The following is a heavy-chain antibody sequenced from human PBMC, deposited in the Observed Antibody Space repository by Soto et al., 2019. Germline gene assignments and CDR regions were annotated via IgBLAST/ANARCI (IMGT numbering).Heavy chain of an antibody. CDR2: IYYSGRT. CDR3: ARYHYGSGDNWFDP. V-gene: IGHV4-31*03. Sequence: QVQLQESGPGLVKPSQTLSLTCTVSGGSISSGGYYWSWIRQHPGKGLEWIGYIYYSGRTYYNPSRKSRVTISVDTSKNQFSLKLSSVTAADTAVYYCARYHYGSGDNWFDPWGQGTLVTVSS. D-gene: IGHD3-10*01. J-gene: IGHJ5*02. CDR1: GGSISSGGYY.